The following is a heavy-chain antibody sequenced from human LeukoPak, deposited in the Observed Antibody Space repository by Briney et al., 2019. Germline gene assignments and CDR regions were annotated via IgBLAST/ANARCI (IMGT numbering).Heavy chain of an antibody. CDR3: AKEAGYSSSWYYMDV. Sequence: GGSLRLSCAASGFTFDDYGMNWVRQAPGKGLEWVAFIRYDGSNKYYADSVKGRFTISRDNSKNTLYLQMNSLRAEDTAVYYCAKEAGYSSSWYYMDVWGKGTTVTISS. CDR1: GFTFDDYG. D-gene: IGHD6-13*01. CDR2: IRYDGSNK. V-gene: IGHV3-30*02. J-gene: IGHJ6*03.